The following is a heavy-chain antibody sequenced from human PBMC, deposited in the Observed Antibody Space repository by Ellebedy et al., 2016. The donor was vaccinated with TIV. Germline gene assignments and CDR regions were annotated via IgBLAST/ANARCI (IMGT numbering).Heavy chain of an antibody. CDR3: ARSRLGGGHWYFDF. CDR1: GYTFTRHG. J-gene: IGHJ2*01. Sequence: ASVKVSXXVSGYTFTRHGMRWVRQAPGQGLEWMGWIAVYNGHTKYAQKFQDRVVMTTETATSTVYMELRSLRSDDTAVYYCARSRLGGGHWYFDFWGRGTLVTVSS. V-gene: IGHV1-18*04. D-gene: IGHD3-10*01. CDR2: IAVYNGHT.